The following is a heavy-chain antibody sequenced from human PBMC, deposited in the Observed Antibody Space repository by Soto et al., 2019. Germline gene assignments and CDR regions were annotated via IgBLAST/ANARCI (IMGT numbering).Heavy chain of an antibody. CDR3: AKGLYYYDSSGYSVFDY. J-gene: IGHJ4*02. Sequence: GGSLRLSCAASGFTFNNYALTWVRQAPGKGLEWVSTISVSGGTTHYSDSVKGRFTISRDNSKKTVYLQMHGLRADDTAVYYCAKGLYYYDSSGYSVFDYWGQGALVTVS. CDR2: ISVSGGTT. CDR1: GFTFNNYA. V-gene: IGHV3-23*01. D-gene: IGHD3-22*01.